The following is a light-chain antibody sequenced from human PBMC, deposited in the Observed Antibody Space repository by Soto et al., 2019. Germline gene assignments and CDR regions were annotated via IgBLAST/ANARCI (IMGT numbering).Light chain of an antibody. CDR3: QQYNNWPRT. CDR1: QSVTGN. CDR2: GAS. V-gene: IGKV3-15*01. Sequence: EIVLTQSPATLSLSPGERATLSCGASQSVTGNYLAWYQQKPGQAPRLLIFGASTRATGIPARFSGSGSGTELTLTISSLQSEDFAVYYCQQYNNWPRTFGQGTKVDIK. J-gene: IGKJ1*01.